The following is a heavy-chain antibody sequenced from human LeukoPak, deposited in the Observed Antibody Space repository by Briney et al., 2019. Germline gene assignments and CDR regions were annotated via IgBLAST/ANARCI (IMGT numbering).Heavy chain of an antibody. D-gene: IGHD4-17*01. CDR2: IYYSGTT. Sequence: PSETLSLTRTVSGGSISHYYWSWIRQSPGKGLEWIGYIYYSGTTNYNPSLKSRVTISVDTSRNQFSLQLRSVTAADTAVYYCAREDPQTTVPEGMDVWGKGTTVTVSS. V-gene: IGHV4-59*01. CDR1: GGSISHYY. J-gene: IGHJ6*04. CDR3: AREDPQTTVPEGMDV.